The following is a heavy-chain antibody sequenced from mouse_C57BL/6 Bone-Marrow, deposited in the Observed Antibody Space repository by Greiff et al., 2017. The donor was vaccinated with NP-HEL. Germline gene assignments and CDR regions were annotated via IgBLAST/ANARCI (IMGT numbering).Heavy chain of an antibody. CDR1: GYTFTGYW. D-gene: IGHD1-1*01. CDR2: ILPGSGST. V-gene: IGHV1-9*01. CDR3: ASPFRGTVVATDWYFDV. Sequence: VKLMESGAELMKPGASVKLSCKATGYTFTGYWIEWVKQRPGHGLEWIGEILPGSGSTNYNEKFKGKATFTADTSSNTAYMQLSSLTTEDSAIYYCASPFRGTVVATDWYFDVWGTGTTVTVSS. J-gene: IGHJ1*03.